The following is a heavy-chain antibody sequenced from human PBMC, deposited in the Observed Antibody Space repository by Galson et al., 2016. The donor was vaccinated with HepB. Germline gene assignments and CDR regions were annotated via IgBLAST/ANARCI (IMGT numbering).Heavy chain of an antibody. CDR3: TRESRDCSDGSGYAFND. CDR1: GDSVSSNSAT. V-gene: IGHV6-1*01. D-gene: IGHD2-15*01. Sequence: CAISGDSVSSNSATWNWIRQSPSRGLEWLGRTYYRSAWLDDFALSVKSRIPITPTTSKTRFSLDLGSVTPEDTAVYYCTRESRDCSDGSGYAFNDWGLGILVTVSS. J-gene: IGHJ4*02. CDR2: TYYRSAWLD.